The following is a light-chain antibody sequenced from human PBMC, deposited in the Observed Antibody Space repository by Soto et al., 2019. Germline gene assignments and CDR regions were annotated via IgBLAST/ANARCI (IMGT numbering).Light chain of an antibody. V-gene: IGLV2-14*03. CDR2: QVS. CDR1: SSDVGGYHY. Sequence: QSALTQPASVSGSPGQSMTISCTGSSSDVGGYHYVSWYQQHPGKAPKLIIYQVSHRPSGVSDRFSGSKSGNTASLTISGLQGEDEATYYCSSFTSTHTYVFGTGTNVTV. J-gene: IGLJ1*01. CDR3: SSFTSTHTYV.